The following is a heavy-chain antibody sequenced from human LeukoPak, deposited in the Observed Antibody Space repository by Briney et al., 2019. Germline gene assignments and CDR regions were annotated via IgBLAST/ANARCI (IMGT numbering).Heavy chain of an antibody. CDR2: ISWDGGST. CDR3: AKDTNPDYYYYYMDV. Sequence: GGSLRLSCAASGFTFDDYTMHWVRQAPGKGLEWVSLISWDGGSTYYADSVKGRFTISRDNAKNSLYLQMNSLRAEDMALYYCAKDTNPDYYYYYMDVWGKGTTVTVSS. D-gene: IGHD1-14*01. J-gene: IGHJ6*03. V-gene: IGHV3-43*01. CDR1: GFTFDDYT.